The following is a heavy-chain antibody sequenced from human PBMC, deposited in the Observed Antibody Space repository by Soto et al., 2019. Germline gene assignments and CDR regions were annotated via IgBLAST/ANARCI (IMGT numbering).Heavy chain of an antibody. CDR1: GFTFSSFG. CDR3: AKGVYSTDYYGMDV. D-gene: IGHD6-13*01. V-gene: IGHV3-30*18. Sequence: TGGSLRLSCAASGFTFSSFGMHWVRQAPGKGLEWVALISYDGSNDCYADSVKGRFTVSRDNSRDTLYVQMNSLRDDDTAVYYCAKGVYSTDYYGMDVWGQGTTVTVSS. CDR2: ISYDGSND. J-gene: IGHJ6*02.